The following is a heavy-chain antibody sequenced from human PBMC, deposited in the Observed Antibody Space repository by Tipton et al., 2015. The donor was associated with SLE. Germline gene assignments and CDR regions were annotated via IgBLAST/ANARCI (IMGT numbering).Heavy chain of an antibody. CDR3: ARLDYSGSLGAFDI. D-gene: IGHD1-26*01. CDR2: IYYSGNT. J-gene: IGHJ3*02. V-gene: IGHV4-31*03. Sequence: TLSLTCIVSGGSISSGGYYWSWIRQHPGKGPEWIGYIYYSGNTYYNPPLKSRVTISVDTSKNQFSLKLSSVTAADTAVYYCARLDYSGSLGAFDIWGQGTMVTVSS. CDR1: GGSISSGGYY.